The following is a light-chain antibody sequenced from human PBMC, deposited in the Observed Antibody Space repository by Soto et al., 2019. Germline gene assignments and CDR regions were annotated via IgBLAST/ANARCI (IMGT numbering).Light chain of an antibody. J-gene: IGKJ4*01. V-gene: IGKV4-1*01. Sequence: IVMTQFPEYLAVSLGERATINCKSSQSVLYSSNNKNYLAWYQQKPGQPPKLLIYWASTRESGVPDRFSGSGSGTDFTLTISSLQAEDGAVYYCQQYYSTPLTFGGGTKVDI. CDR1: QSVLYSSNNKNY. CDR3: QQYYSTPLT. CDR2: WAS.